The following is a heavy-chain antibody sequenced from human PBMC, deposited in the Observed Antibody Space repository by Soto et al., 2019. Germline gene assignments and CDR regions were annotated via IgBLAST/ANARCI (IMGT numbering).Heavy chain of an antibody. J-gene: IGHJ6*02. CDR3: ARGAVAGKIDPYYYYGMDV. D-gene: IGHD6-19*01. CDR1: GGTFSSYA. CDR2: IIPIFGTA. V-gene: IGHV1-69*12. Sequence: QVQLVQSGAEVKKPGSSVKVSSKASGGTFSSYAISWVRQAPGQGLEWMGGIIPIFGTANYAQKFQGRVTITADESTSTAYMELSSLRSEDTAVYYCARGAVAGKIDPYYYYGMDVWGQGTTVTVSS.